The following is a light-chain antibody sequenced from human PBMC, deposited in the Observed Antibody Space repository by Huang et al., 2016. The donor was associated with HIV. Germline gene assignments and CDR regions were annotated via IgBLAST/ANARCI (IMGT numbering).Light chain of an antibody. CDR3: QQRSNWPPRTT. CDR2: DAS. V-gene: IGKV3-11*01. CDR1: QSVSSY. Sequence: EIVLTQSPATLSLSPGERATLSCRASQSVSSYLAWYQQKPGQAPRLLIYDASNRATGIPARFSGSGSGTDFTLTISSLEPEDFAVYYGQQRSNWPPRTTFGGGTKVEIK. J-gene: IGKJ4*01.